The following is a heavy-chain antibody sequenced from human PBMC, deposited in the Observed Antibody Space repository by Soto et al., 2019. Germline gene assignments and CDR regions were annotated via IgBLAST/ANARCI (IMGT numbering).Heavy chain of an antibody. CDR2: INHSGST. J-gene: IGHJ5*02. Sequence: QVQLQQWSAGLLKPSETLSLTCAVYGGSFSGYYWSWIRQPPGKGLEWIGEINHSGSTNYNPSLKRRVTISVDTSKNQFSLKLSSVTAADTAVYYCARALPLLWFGELLSNWFDPWGQGTLVTVSS. CDR3: ARALPLLWFGELLSNWFDP. D-gene: IGHD3-10*01. CDR1: GGSFSGYY. V-gene: IGHV4-34*01.